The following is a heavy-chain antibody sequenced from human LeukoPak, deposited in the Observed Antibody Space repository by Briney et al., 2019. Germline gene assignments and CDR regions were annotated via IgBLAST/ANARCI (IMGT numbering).Heavy chain of an antibody. V-gene: IGHV3-23*01. CDR1: GFTFSSYA. CDR3: AKAGGSYLGAYYFDY. D-gene: IGHD1-26*01. CDR2: ISGSGGST. J-gene: IGHJ4*02. Sequence: GGSLRLSCAASGFTFSSYAMSWVRQAPGKGLEWVSAISGSGGSTYYADSVKGRFTISRDNSKNTLYLQMNSLRAEDTAVYYCAKAGGSYLGAYYFDYWGQGTLVTVSS.